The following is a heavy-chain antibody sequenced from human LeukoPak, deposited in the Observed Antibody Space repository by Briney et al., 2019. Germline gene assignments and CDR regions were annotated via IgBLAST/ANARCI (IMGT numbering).Heavy chain of an antibody. J-gene: IGHJ4*02. V-gene: IGHV4-59*08. CDR2: IYYSGST. D-gene: IGHD3-22*01. CDR1: GGSISSYY. Sequence: SETLYLTXTVSGGSISSYYWSWIRQPPGKGLEWIGYIYYSGSTNYNPSLKSRFTISVATSKNQFSLKLSSVTAADTAVYYCARGAYYYDSSGYYQIDYWGQGTLVTVSS. CDR3: ARGAYYYDSSGYYQIDY.